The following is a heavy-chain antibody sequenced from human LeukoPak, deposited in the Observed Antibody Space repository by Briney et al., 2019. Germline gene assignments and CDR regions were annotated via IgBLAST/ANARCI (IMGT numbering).Heavy chain of an antibody. V-gene: IGHV4-34*01. CDR3: ARVLPITSYFDY. CDR1: GGSFSGYY. D-gene: IGHD1-20*01. J-gene: IGHJ4*02. Sequence: SETLPLTCAVYGGSFSGYYWSWIRQPPGKGLEWIGEINHSGSTNYNPSLKSRVTISVDTSKNQFSLKLSSVTAADTAVYYCARVLPITSYFDYWGQGTLVTVSS. CDR2: INHSGST.